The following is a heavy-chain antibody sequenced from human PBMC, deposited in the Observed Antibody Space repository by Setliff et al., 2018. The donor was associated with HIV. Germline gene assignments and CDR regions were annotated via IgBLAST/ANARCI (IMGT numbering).Heavy chain of an antibody. D-gene: IGHD3-16*01. V-gene: IGHV4-34*01. Sequence: SETLSLTCAVYGGSFSSYSWTWIRQPPGKGLEWIGKINRSGSTNYNPSLKSRLTIIVDTSKNQLSLKLNSVTAADTAVYYCGSIMVGGAMSYSYYYMDVWGKGTTVTVSS. CDR2: INRSGST. CDR3: GSIMVGGAMSYSYYYMDV. CDR1: GGSFSSYS. J-gene: IGHJ6*03.